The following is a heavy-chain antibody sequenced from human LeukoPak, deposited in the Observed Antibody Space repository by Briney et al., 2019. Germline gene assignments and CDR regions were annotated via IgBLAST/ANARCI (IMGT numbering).Heavy chain of an antibody. Sequence: PGGSLRLSCAASGFTFSSYAMSWVRQAPGKGLEWVSAISGSGGSTYYADSVKGRFTISRDNSKNTLYLQMNSLRAEDTAVYYCAKDPVAPAPYDSSGYEPRYFDYWGQGTLVTVSS. CDR3: AKDPVAPAPYDSSGYEPRYFDY. CDR2: ISGSGGST. V-gene: IGHV3-23*01. CDR1: GFTFSSYA. J-gene: IGHJ4*02. D-gene: IGHD3-22*01.